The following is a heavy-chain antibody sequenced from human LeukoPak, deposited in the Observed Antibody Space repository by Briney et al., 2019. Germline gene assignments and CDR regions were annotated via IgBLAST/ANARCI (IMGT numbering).Heavy chain of an antibody. D-gene: IGHD3-10*01. CDR1: GFNFNTHP. CDR3: ASGLSY. V-gene: IGHV3-30*01. J-gene: IGHJ4*02. CDR2: ISYDGSNK. Sequence: GRSLRLSCATSGFNFNTHPMHWVRQAPGEGLEWVAVISYDGSNKQYGDSVKGRFTISRDNPKNTLYLEMNGLRVEDTAVYYCASGLSYWGPGTLVTVS.